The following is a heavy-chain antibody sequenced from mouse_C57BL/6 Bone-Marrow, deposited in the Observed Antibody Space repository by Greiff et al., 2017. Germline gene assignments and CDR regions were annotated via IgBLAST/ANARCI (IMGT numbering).Heavy chain of an antibody. V-gene: IGHV2-5*01. Sequence: QVHVKQSGPGLVQPSQSLSITCTVSGFSLTSYGVHWVRQSPGKGLEWLGVIWRGGSTDYNAAFMSRLSITKDNSKSQVFFKMNSLQADDTAIYYCAKNPTVVEGGWYFDVWGTGTTVTVSS. D-gene: IGHD1-1*01. CDR3: AKNPTVVEGGWYFDV. J-gene: IGHJ1*03. CDR1: GFSLTSYG. CDR2: IWRGGST.